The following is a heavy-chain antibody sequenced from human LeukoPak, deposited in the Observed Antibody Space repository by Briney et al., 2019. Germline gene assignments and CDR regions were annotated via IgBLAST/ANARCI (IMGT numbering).Heavy chain of an antibody. CDR2: IYYSGST. D-gene: IGHD3-22*01. J-gene: IGHJ6*02. V-gene: IGHV4-59*08. Sequence: SETLSLTCAVYGGSFSGYYWSWIRQPPGKGLEWIGYIYYSGSTNYNPSLKSRVTISVDTSKNQFSLKLSSVTAADTAVYYCARVTGGYYDSSGIKDPYDYYYYGMDVWGQGTTVTVSS. CDR1: GGSFSGYY. CDR3: ARVTGGYYDSSGIKDPYDYYYYGMDV.